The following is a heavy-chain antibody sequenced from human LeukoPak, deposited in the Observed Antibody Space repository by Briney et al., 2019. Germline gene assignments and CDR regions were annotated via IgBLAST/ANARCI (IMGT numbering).Heavy chain of an antibody. CDR3: TRYGAHGLWNVDY. CDR1: GFTFGDYA. Sequence: GGSLRLSCTASGFTFGDYAMSWFRQAPGKGLEWVGFIRFKGYGGTTEYAASVKGRFTISRDDSKNTAYLQMNTLKTEDTAVYYCTRYGAHGLWNVDYWGQGTLVTVSS. J-gene: IGHJ4*02. D-gene: IGHD4-17*01. V-gene: IGHV3-49*03. CDR2: IRFKGYGGTT.